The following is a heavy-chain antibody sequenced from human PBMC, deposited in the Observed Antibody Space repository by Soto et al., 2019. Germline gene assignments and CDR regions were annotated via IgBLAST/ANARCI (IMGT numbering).Heavy chain of an antibody. J-gene: IGHJ6*02. CDR3: ARGNSNYVMGDYYYYYGMDV. CDR1: GGSISSGDYY. Sequence: QVQLQESGPGLVKPSQTLSLTCTVSGGSISSGDYYWSWIRQPPGKGLEWIGYIYYSGSTYYNPSLKSRVTISVDTSKHQFSPKLSSVTAADTAVYYCARGNSNYVMGDYYYYYGMDVWGQGTTVTVSS. D-gene: IGHD4-4*01. V-gene: IGHV4-30-4*01. CDR2: IYYSGST.